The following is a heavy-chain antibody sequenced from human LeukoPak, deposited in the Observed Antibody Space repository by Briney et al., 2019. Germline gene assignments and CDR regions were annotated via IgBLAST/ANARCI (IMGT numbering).Heavy chain of an antibody. CDR3: ARRDGVVPAAYWFDP. CDR1: GYSISSGYY. V-gene: IGHV4-38-2*01. D-gene: IGHD2-2*01. J-gene: IGHJ5*02. Sequence: SETLSLTCAVSGYSISSGYYWGWIRQPPGKGLEWIGSIYHSGSTYYNPSLKSRVTISVDTSKNQFSLKLSSVTAAGTAVYYCARRDGVVPAAYWFDPWGQGTLVTVSS. CDR2: IYHSGST.